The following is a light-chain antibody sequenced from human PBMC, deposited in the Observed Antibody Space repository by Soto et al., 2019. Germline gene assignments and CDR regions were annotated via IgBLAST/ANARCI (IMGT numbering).Light chain of an antibody. CDR2: VAS. V-gene: IGKV3-11*01. Sequence: EIVLTQSPATLSLSPGERATFFCRASQNINSDLAWYQQNPGQAPRLLIYVASNRATGIPARFSGSGSGTDFTLTISSLEPEDFAVYYCHQRSNWPYTFGQGTKREIK. J-gene: IGKJ2*01. CDR1: QNINSD. CDR3: HQRSNWPYT.